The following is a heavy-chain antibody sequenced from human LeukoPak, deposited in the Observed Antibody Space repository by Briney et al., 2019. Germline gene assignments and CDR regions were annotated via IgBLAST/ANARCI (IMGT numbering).Heavy chain of an antibody. J-gene: IGHJ4*02. CDR1: GGSISSYY. CDR3: ARVGRIYDILTGYHYYFDY. CDR2: IYYSGST. D-gene: IGHD3-9*01. Sequence: PSETLSLTCTDSGGSISSYYWSWIRQPPGKGLEWIGYIYYSGSTNYNPSLKSRVTISVDTSKNQFSLKLSSVTAADTAVYYCARVGRIYDILTGYHYYFDYWGQGTLVTVSS. V-gene: IGHV4-59*01.